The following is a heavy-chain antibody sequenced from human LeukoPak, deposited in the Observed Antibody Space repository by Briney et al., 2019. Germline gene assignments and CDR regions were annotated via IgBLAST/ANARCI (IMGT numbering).Heavy chain of an antibody. Sequence: GGSLRLSCVASGFTVSSYWMHWVRQAPGKGLVWVSRINEDGSTINYADSVKGRFTISRDNAKNTLYLQMDGLRAEDTAVYYCVRDFGGSRDYWGQGTLVIVSS. CDR1: GFTVSSYW. CDR2: INEDGSTI. D-gene: IGHD3-10*01. CDR3: VRDFGGSRDY. J-gene: IGHJ4*02. V-gene: IGHV3-74*01.